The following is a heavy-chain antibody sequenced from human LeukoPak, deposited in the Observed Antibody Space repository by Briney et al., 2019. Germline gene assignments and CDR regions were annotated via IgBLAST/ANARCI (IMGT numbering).Heavy chain of an antibody. CDR3: ARDMERAATHDFDY. V-gene: IGHV1-2*02. J-gene: IGHJ4*02. Sequence: ASVKVSCKASGYTFTGYYMHWVRQAPGQGLEWMGWINPNSGGTNYAQKFQDRVTMTRDTANSTAYMELSRLRSDDTAVYYCARDMERAATHDFDYWGQGTLVTVSS. D-gene: IGHD2-15*01. CDR1: GYTFTGYY. CDR2: INPNSGGT.